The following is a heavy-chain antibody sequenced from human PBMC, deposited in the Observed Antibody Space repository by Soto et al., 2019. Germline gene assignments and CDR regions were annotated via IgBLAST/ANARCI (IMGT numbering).Heavy chain of an antibody. V-gene: IGHV3-23*01. D-gene: IGHD6-13*01. Sequence: EVQLLESGGGLVQPGGSLRLSCAASGFTFSSYAMSWVRQAPGKGMEWVSAISGSGGSTYYADSVKGRFTISRDNSKNTLYLQMNSLRAEDTAVYYCANFYPSSSWSERDYWGQGTLVTVSS. J-gene: IGHJ4*02. CDR3: ANFYPSSSWSERDY. CDR2: ISGSGGST. CDR1: GFTFSSYA.